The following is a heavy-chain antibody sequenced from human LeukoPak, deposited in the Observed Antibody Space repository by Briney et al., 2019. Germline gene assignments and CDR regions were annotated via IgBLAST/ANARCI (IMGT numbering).Heavy chain of an antibody. V-gene: IGHV1-3*01. CDR1: GYTFTSYG. CDR2: INAGNGNT. J-gene: IGHJ4*02. D-gene: IGHD2-2*01. Sequence: ASVKVSCKASGYTFTSYGISWVRQAPGQGLEWMGWINAGNGNTKYSQKFQGRVTITRDTSASTAYMELSSLRSEDTAVYYCARVYLVLPSGYWGQGTLVTVSS. CDR3: ARVYLVLPSGY.